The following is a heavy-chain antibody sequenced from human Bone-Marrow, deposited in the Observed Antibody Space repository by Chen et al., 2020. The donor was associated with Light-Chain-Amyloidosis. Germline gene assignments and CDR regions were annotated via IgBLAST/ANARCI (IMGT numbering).Heavy chain of an antibody. CDR2: IYWDDDK. V-gene: IGHV2-5*02. CDR1: GFSLSTSGVG. CDR3: AHRLKVQGVIGFDY. D-gene: IGHD3-10*01. Sequence: QITLKESGPTLVKPTQTLTLTCTFSGFSLSTSGVGVCWIRQPPGKALEWLALIYWDDDKRYSPSLKSRLTITEDTSKNQVVLIMTNMDPVDTATYYCAHRLKVQGVIGFDYWGQGTLVTVSS. J-gene: IGHJ4*02.